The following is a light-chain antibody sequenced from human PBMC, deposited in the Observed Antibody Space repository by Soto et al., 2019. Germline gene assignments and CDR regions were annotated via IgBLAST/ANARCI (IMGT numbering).Light chain of an antibody. Sequence: QSVLPQPASVSGSPGQSITISCTGTSSDVGSYNLVSWYQQHPGKAPKLMIYEGSKRPSGVSNRFSGSKSGNTASLTISGLQAEDEAAYYCCSYAGSSTSYVFGTGTKVTVL. V-gene: IGLV2-23*01. CDR3: CSYAGSSTSYV. CDR1: SSDVGSYNL. CDR2: EGS. J-gene: IGLJ1*01.